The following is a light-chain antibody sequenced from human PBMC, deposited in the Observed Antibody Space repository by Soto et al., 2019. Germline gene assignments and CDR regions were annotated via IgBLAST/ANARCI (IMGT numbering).Light chain of an antibody. CDR2: GAS. Sequence: SVFTQSPCTLSLSPGERATLSCWASQSVSSSYLAWYQQKPGQAPRLLIYGASSRATGIPDRFSGSGSGTDFTLTISRLEPEDFAVYYCQQYDSSPKTFGQGTKVDIK. CDR3: QQYDSSPKT. V-gene: IGKV3-20*01. CDR1: QSVSSSY. J-gene: IGKJ1*01.